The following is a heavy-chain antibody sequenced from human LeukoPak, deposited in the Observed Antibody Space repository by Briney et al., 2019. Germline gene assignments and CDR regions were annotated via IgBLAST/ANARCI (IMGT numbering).Heavy chain of an antibody. J-gene: IGHJ4*02. V-gene: IGHV3-48*01. CDR2: ISVSRSTI. CDR1: GFTFSTYS. D-gene: IGHD3-3*01. CDR3: ARDRWGFFES. Sequence: PGRSLRLSCAASGFTFSTYSMNWVRQAPGKGLEWISYISVSRSTIYYADSVKGRFTISRDNAKNSLYLQMNSLRAEDTAVYYCARDRWGFFESWGQGTLVTVSS.